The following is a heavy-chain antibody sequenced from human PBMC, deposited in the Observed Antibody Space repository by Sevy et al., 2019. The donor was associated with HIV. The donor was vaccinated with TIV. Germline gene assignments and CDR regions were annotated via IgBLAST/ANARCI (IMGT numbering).Heavy chain of an antibody. V-gene: IGHV3-7*01. CDR1: GFTFSSYW. J-gene: IGHJ4*02. D-gene: IGHD6-13*01. CDR3: VRAIGAAGSY. Sequence: GESLKISCEASGFTFSSYWMSWVRQAPGKGLEWVANIKEDGSVKYYVESVKGRFTISRDNAKNSVYLQMNSLRAEDAALYDCVRAIGAAGSYWGLGTLVTVSS. CDR2: IKEDGSVK.